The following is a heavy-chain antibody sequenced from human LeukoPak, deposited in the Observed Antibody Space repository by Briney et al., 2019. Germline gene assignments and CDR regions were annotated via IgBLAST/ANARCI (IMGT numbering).Heavy chain of an antibody. Sequence: SETLSLTCTVSGGSISSSSFYWGWIRQPPGKGLGWIGSIYYSGSTYYNPSLKSRVTISVDTSKNQFSLKLSSVTAADAAVYYCARAYQPDTGTIDYWGQGTLVTVSS. D-gene: IGHD1/OR15-1a*01. J-gene: IGHJ4*02. CDR2: IYYSGST. V-gene: IGHV4-39*01. CDR3: ARAYQPDTGTIDY. CDR1: GGSISSSSFY.